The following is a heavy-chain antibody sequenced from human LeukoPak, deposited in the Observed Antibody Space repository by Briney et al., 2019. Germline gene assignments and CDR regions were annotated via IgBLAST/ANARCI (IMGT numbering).Heavy chain of an antibody. CDR3: ARFGIPGYFDY. CDR1: GGSISSYY. J-gene: IGHJ4*02. CDR2: IYYSGST. Sequence: PSETLSLTCTVSGGSISSYYWSWIRQPPGKGLEWIGYIYYSGSTNYNPSLKSRVTISVDTSKNQFSLKLSSVTAADTAVYYCARFGIPGYFDYWGQGTLVTVSS. D-gene: IGHD2-21*01. V-gene: IGHV4-59*01.